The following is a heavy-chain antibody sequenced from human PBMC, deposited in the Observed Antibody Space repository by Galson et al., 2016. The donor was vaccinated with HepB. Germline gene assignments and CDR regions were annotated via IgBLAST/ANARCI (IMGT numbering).Heavy chain of an antibody. CDR3: AKEGGSRYFDWLLKNGYFQH. J-gene: IGHJ1*01. Sequence: SLRLSCAASGFSFSRYAMHWVRQAPGKGLEWVAVISHEGRKKYYADSVKGRFTISRDNSKNSLDLQMSTLRAADTAVYFCAKEGGSRYFDWLLKNGYFQHWGQGTLVTVSS. D-gene: IGHD3-9*01. V-gene: IGHV3-30*18. CDR1: GFSFSRYA. CDR2: ISHEGRKK.